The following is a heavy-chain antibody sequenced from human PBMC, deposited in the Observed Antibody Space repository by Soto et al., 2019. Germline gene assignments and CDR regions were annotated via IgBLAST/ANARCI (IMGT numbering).Heavy chain of an antibody. Sequence: PGESLKISCKGSGYSFIDYWIGWVRQMPGKGLEWMGIIYPGDSYTNYSPSFQGHVTISADKSISTAYLQWSSLKASDTAMYYCARSMVRGVPSYYYYGMDVWGQGTTVTVSS. CDR2: IYPGDSYT. CDR1: GYSFIDYW. V-gene: IGHV5-51*01. J-gene: IGHJ6*02. D-gene: IGHD3-10*01. CDR3: ARSMVRGVPSYYYYGMDV.